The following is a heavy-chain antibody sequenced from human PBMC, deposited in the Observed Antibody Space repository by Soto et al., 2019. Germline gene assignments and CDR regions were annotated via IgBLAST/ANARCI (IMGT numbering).Heavy chain of an antibody. CDR2: IYPGDSDT. J-gene: IGHJ4*02. D-gene: IGHD6-19*01. V-gene: IGHV5-51*01. Sequence: GESLKISCKGSGYSFTSYWIGWVRQMPGKGLGWMGIIYPGDSDTRYSPSFQGQVTISADKSISTAYLQWSSLKASDTAMYYCASWEIAVAGAFDYWGQGSLVTVSS. CDR3: ASWEIAVAGAFDY. CDR1: GYSFTSYW.